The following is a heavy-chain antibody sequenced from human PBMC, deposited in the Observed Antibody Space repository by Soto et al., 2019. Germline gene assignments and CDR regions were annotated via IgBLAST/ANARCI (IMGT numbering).Heavy chain of an antibody. Sequence: SETLSLTCTVSGGSISSSSYYWGWIRQPPGKGLEWIGSIYYSGSTYYNPSLKSRVTISVDTSKNQFSLKLSSVTAADTAVYYCARGPGRYDFWSGNGGRDAFDIWGQGTMVTVSS. V-gene: IGHV4-39*01. D-gene: IGHD3-3*01. CDR2: IYYSGST. CDR3: ARGPGRYDFWSGNGGRDAFDI. J-gene: IGHJ3*02. CDR1: GGSISSSSYY.